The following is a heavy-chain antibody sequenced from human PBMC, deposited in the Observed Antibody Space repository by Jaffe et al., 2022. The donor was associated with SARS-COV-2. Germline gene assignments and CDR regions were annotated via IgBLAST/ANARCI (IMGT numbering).Heavy chain of an antibody. D-gene: IGHD6-13*01. J-gene: IGHJ3*02. Sequence: EVQLLESGGGLVQPGGSLRLSCAASGFTFSTYAMSWVRQAPGKGLEWVSAIVGSDAGTYYADSVKGRFTISRDNSKNTLYLQMNRLRDEDTAVYYCARPLEEQHLVTVGAFDIWGQGTMVTVSS. V-gene: IGHV3-23*01. CDR2: IVGSDAGT. CDR1: GFTFSTYA. CDR3: ARPLEEQHLVTVGAFDI.